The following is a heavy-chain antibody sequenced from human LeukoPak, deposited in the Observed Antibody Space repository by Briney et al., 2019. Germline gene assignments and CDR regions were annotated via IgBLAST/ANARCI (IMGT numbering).Heavy chain of an antibody. J-gene: IGHJ3*02. CDR2: LHHNSGGT. Sequence: ASVKVSCKASGYTFTRYYMHWAREAPGQGLEWMGRLHHNSGGTNYAQKFQGRVTMTRDTSISTAYMELSSLRSDDTAVYYCARVGPRYFDWLPDAFDIWGQGTMVTVSS. D-gene: IGHD3-9*01. V-gene: IGHV1-2*06. CDR1: GYTFTRYY. CDR3: ARVGPRYFDWLPDAFDI.